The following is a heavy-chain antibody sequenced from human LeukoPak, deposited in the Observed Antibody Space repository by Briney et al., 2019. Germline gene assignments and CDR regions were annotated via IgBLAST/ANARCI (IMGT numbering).Heavy chain of an antibody. D-gene: IGHD3-3*01. Sequence: ASVKVSCKASGGTFTSYAISWVRQAPGQGLEWMGGIIPIFGTANYAQKFQGRVTITTDESTSTAYMELSSLRSEDTAVYYCAANDLWSSTQEGYYHYMDVWGKGTTVTVSS. CDR1: GGTFTSYA. J-gene: IGHJ6*03. CDR2: IIPIFGTA. CDR3: AANDLWSSTQEGYYHYMDV. V-gene: IGHV1-69*05.